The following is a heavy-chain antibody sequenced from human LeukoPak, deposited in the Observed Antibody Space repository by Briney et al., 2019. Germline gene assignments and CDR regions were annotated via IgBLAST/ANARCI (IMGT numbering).Heavy chain of an antibody. J-gene: IGHJ4*02. D-gene: IGHD6-13*01. CDR1: GGSFSGYY. V-gene: IGHV4-34*01. Sequence: SETLSHTCAVYGGSFSGYYWSWIRQPPGKGLEWIGEINHSGSTNYNPSLKSRVTISVDTSKNQFSLKLSSVTAADTAVYYCPRGLNGSWYFSNVDYWGQGTLVTVSS. CDR3: PRGLNGSWYFSNVDY. CDR2: INHSGST.